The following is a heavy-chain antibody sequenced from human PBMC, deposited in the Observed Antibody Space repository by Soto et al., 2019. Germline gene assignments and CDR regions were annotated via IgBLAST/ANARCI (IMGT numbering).Heavy chain of an antibody. J-gene: IGHJ4*02. Sequence: QVQLVESGGGVVQPGRSLRLSCAASGFTFSTYGMHWVRQAPGKGPEWVAAIPFNGRDQYYADSVKGRFTISRDNSKNTLYLQMNSLRADDTAVYYCVTALPSGGQLGEREFDYWGQGTLVTVSS. CDR3: VTALPSGGQLGEREFDY. V-gene: IGHV3-30*03. D-gene: IGHD1-26*01. CDR1: GFTFSTYG. CDR2: IPFNGRDQ.